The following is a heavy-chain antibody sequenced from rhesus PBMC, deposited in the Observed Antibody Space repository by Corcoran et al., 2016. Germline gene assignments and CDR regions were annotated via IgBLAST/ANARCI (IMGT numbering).Heavy chain of an antibody. Sequence: EVQLVESGGGLVQPGGSLRLSCAASGFTFSSYGRHWVRQAPGKGLEWVAVISYDGSKKYYADTVEDRFTISRDNSKNMLYLQMNNLKLEDTAVYYCARDGFTMKGLDSWGQGVVVTVSS. J-gene: IGHJ6*01. CDR1: GFTFSSYG. D-gene: IGHD3-28*01. CDR2: ISYDGSKK. V-gene: IGHV3-54*02. CDR3: ARDGFTMKGLDS.